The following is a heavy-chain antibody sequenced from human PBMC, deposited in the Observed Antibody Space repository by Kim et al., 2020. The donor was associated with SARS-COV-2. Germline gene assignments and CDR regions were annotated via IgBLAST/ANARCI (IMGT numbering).Heavy chain of an antibody. V-gene: IGHV3-13*04. D-gene: IGHD5-12*01. CDR1: GFTFSSYY. CDR3: SRGGSGYALGNHYYHYNR. Sequence: GGSLRLSCAASGFTFSSYYMHWVRQATGNGLAWVSAIGTAGDTYYSGYAKDRFFIFCGNAKNTSFFQQNSLRTGETAAFYCSRGGSGYALGNHYYHYNR. CDR2: IGTAGDT. J-gene: IGHJ6*01.